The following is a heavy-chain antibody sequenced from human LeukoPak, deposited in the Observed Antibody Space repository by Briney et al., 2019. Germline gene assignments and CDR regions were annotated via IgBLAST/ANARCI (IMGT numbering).Heavy chain of an antibody. Sequence: GGSLRLSCAASGFTFSSYAMSWVRQAPGKGLEWVSAISGSGGSTYYADSVKGRFTISRDNSKNTLYLQMNSLRAEDTAVYYCAKDQTKDCSSTSCPPFDPWGQGTLVTVSS. CDR2: ISGSGGST. V-gene: IGHV3-23*01. D-gene: IGHD2-2*01. CDR1: GFTFSSYA. J-gene: IGHJ5*02. CDR3: AKDQTKDCSSTSCPPFDP.